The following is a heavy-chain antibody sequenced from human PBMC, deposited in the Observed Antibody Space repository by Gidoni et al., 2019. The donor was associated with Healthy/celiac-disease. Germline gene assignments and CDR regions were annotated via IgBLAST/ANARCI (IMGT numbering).Heavy chain of an antibody. V-gene: IGHV4-31*03. Sequence: QVQLQASGPGLVKPSQTLSLTCTVSGGSISSGGYYWSWIRQHPGKGLEWIGYIYYSGSTYYNPSLKSRVTISVDTSKNQFSLKLSSVTAADTAVYYCARVRATVTHFYFDYWGQGTLVTVSS. CDR2: IYYSGST. CDR3: ARVRATVTHFYFDY. CDR1: GGSISSGGYY. D-gene: IGHD4-17*01. J-gene: IGHJ4*02.